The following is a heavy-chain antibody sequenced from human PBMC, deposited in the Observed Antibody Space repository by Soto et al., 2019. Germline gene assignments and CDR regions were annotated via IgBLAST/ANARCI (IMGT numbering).Heavy chain of an antibody. V-gene: IGHV4-30-2*01. CDR2: IYHSGST. CDR3: ARVTGRYYYGMDV. J-gene: IGHJ6*02. CDR1: GGSISSGGYS. Sequence: PSETLSLTCAVSGGSISSGGYSWSWIRQPPGKVLEWIGYIYHSGSTYYNPSLKSRVTISVDTSKNQFSLNLSSVTAADTAVYYCARVTGRYYYGMDVWGQGTTVTVSS.